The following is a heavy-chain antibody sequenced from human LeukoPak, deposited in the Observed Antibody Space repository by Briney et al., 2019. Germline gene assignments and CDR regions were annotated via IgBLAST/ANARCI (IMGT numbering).Heavy chain of an antibody. J-gene: IGHJ4*02. Sequence: ASVTVSFKSSGGTFSSYAISWVRQAPGQGLEWMGGIIPIFGTANYAQKFQGRVTITTDESTSTAYMELSSLRSEDTAVYYCASGPVVPQGTLRYWGQGTLVTVSS. CDR1: GGTFSSYA. V-gene: IGHV1-69*05. CDR2: IIPIFGTA. D-gene: IGHD3-22*01. CDR3: ASGPVVPQGTLRY.